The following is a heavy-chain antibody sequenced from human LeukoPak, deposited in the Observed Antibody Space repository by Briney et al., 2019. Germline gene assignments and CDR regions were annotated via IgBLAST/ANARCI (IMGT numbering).Heavy chain of an antibody. Sequence: GGSLRLSCAASGFTFSTHAMSWVRQAPGRGLEWVSAMSGSGDNTFYGDSVKGRFTISRDNSKNTVYLQMNSLRAEDTAVYYCANSHSSGWYFWNYWGQGTLVTVSS. D-gene: IGHD6-19*01. CDR2: MSGSGDNT. CDR3: ANSHSSGWYFWNY. CDR1: GFTFSTHA. J-gene: IGHJ4*02. V-gene: IGHV3-23*01.